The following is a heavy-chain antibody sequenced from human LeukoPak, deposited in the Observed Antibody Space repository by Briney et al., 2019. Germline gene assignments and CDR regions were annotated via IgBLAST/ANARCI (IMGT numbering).Heavy chain of an antibody. CDR1: GGSFSGYY. D-gene: IGHD1-26*01. J-gene: IGHJ4*02. Sequence: SETLSLTCAVYGGSFSGYYWSWIRQPPGKGLEWIGEINHSGSTNYNPSLKSRVAISVDTSKNQFSLKLSSVTAADTAVYYCAREGSYYFDYWGQGTLVTVSS. V-gene: IGHV4-34*01. CDR3: AREGSYYFDY. CDR2: INHSGST.